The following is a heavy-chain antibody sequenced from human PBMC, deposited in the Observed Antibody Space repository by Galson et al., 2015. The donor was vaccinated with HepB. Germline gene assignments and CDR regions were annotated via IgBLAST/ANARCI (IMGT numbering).Heavy chain of an antibody. CDR1: GYTFTSYD. CDR2: MNPNSGNT. J-gene: IGHJ5*02. D-gene: IGHD2-8*01. Sequence: SVKVSCKASGYTFTSYDINWVRQAPGQGLEWMGWMNPNSGNTGYAQKFQGRVTMTRNTSISTAYMELSSLRSEDTAVYYCARMDCTNGVCYTGSIDPWGQGTLVTVSS. CDR3: ARMDCTNGVCYTGSIDP. V-gene: IGHV1-8*01.